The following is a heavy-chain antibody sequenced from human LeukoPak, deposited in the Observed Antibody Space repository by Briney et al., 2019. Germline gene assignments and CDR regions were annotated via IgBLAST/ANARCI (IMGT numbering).Heavy chain of an antibody. CDR3: ARGGGYYGSGSYLFDYFDY. CDR1: GYTFTSYG. D-gene: IGHD3-10*01. V-gene: IGHV1-18*01. J-gene: IGHJ4*02. Sequence: ASVKVSCKASGYTFTSYGISWVRQAPGQGLEWMGWISAYNGDTNYAQKLQGRVTMTTDTSTSTAYMELRSLRSDDTAVYYCARGGGYYGSGSYLFDYFDYWGQGTLVTVSS. CDR2: ISAYNGDT.